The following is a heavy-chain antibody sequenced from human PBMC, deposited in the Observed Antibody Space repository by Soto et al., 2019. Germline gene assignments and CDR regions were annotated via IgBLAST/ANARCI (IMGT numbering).Heavy chain of an antibody. CDR2: IIPIFGTA. CDR3: ASTTPRYCSSTSCWLFDY. Sequence: SVKVSCRASGGTFSSYAISWVRQAPGQGLEWMGGIIPIFGTANYAQKFQGRVTITADESTSTAYMELSSLRSEDTAVYYCASTTPRYCSSTSCWLFDYWGQGTLVTVSS. V-gene: IGHV1-69*13. D-gene: IGHD2-2*01. CDR1: GGTFSSYA. J-gene: IGHJ4*02.